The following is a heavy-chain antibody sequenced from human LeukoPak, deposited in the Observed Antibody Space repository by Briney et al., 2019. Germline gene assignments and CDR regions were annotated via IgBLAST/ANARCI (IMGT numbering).Heavy chain of an antibody. CDR1: GFTFDDYA. V-gene: IGHV3-9*01. CDR3: AKPATYSSSWYYFDY. Sequence: GGSLRLSCAASGFTFDDYAMHWVRQAPGKGLEWVSGISWNSGSIGYADSVKGRFTISRDNAKNSLYLQMNSLRAEDTALYYRAKPATYSSSWYYFDYWGQGTLVTVSS. CDR2: ISWNSGSI. D-gene: IGHD6-13*01. J-gene: IGHJ4*02.